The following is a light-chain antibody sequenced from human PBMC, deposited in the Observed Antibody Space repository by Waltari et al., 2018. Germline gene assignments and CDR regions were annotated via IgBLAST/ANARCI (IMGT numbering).Light chain of an antibody. CDR1: SSNIGAGYD. V-gene: IGLV1-40*01. CDR2: GNS. CDR3: QSFDSSLSGYV. Sequence: QSVLTQPPSVSGAPGQRVTISCTGSSSNIGAGYDVHWYQQLPGSAPKLLIYGNSNRPSGVPDRVSASKSGTSASLSITGLQAEDEADYYCQSFDSSLSGYVFGTGTKVTVL. J-gene: IGLJ1*01.